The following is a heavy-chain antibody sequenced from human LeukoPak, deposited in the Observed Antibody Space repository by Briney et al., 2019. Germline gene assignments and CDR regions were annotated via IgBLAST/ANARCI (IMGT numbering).Heavy chain of an antibody. D-gene: IGHD2-15*01. CDR3: AKGRCSGVGCDSFHS. V-gene: IGHV3-23*01. J-gene: IGHJ4*02. CDR2: ISDDSSFT. CDR1: GLRFRSYA. Sequence: GGSLRLSCVASGLRFRSYAMNWVRQAPGKGLECISTISDDSSFTYYADSVKGRSAISRDDSKNTLYLQMNNLKVEDTAVYYCAKGRCSGVGCDSFHSWGQGALVTVSS.